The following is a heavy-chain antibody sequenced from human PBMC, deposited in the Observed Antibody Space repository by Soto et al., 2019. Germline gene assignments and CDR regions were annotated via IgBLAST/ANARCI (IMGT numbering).Heavy chain of an antibody. D-gene: IGHD3-10*01. CDR2: IYYSGST. CDR3: ARAYYGSGISIYYYYYAMDV. J-gene: IGHJ6*02. CDR1: GGSISSGGYY. Sequence: SETLSLTCTVSGGSISSGGYYWSWIRQHPGKGLEWIGYIYYSGSTYYNPSLKSRVTISVDASKNQFSLKLSSVTAADTAVYYCARAYYGSGISIYYYYYAMDVLGQGTTVTVSS. V-gene: IGHV4-31*03.